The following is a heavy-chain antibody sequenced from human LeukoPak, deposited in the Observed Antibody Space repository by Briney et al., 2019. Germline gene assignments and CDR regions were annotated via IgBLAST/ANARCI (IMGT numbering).Heavy chain of an antibody. V-gene: IGHV1-69*01. Sequence: SVKVSCKASGGAFNRHAISWVRQAPGQGLEWMGGIIPIFETVHYAQRFRGRITITADESSSTAYMELSRLGSEDTAVYYCASRSGYSPYYYYYMDVWGKGTTVTVSS. CDR3: ASRSGYSPYYYYYMDV. CDR2: IIPIFETV. J-gene: IGHJ6*03. D-gene: IGHD3-22*01. CDR1: GGAFNRHA.